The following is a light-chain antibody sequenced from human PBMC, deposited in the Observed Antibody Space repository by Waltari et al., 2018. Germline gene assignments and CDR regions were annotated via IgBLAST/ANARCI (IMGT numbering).Light chain of an antibody. CDR3: QSADSSGTYPDVV. CDR1: SLPTTS. Sequence: SYELTQPPSVSVSPGQTARITCAGDSLPTTSASCSQQKPGQAPVLVIYKDSERPPGIPERFSGASSGTTVTLTISGVQAEDEADYYCQSADSSGTYPDVVFGGGPKLTVL. V-gene: IGLV3-25*03. CDR2: KDS. J-gene: IGLJ2*01.